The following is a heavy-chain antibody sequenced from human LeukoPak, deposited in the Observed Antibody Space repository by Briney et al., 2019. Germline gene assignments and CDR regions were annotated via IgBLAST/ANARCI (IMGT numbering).Heavy chain of an antibody. Sequence: ASVKVSCKASGYTFTCYYMHWVRQAPGQGLEWMGWINPNSGGTNYAQKFQGRVAMTRDTSISTAYMELSSLRSEDTAVYYCAGGYFDWLLDYYYYYMDVWGKGTTVTISS. CDR1: GYTFTCYY. V-gene: IGHV1-2*02. CDR3: AGGYFDWLLDYYYYYMDV. CDR2: INPNSGGT. J-gene: IGHJ6*03. D-gene: IGHD3-9*01.